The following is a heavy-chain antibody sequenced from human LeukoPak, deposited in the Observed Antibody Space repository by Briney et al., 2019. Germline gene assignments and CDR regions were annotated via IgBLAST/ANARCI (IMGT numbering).Heavy chain of an antibody. CDR2: IWYDGSNK. CDR3: ARELTGAYYFDY. J-gene: IGHJ4*02. CDR1: GFTFSKYG. Sequence: GGSLRLSCAASGFTFSKYGMHWVRQAPGKGLEWVAVIWYDGSNKNYADSVKGRLTISRDNSKNTLYLQMNSLRAEDSAVYYCARELTGAYYFDYWGQGTLVTVSS. D-gene: IGHD3-16*01. V-gene: IGHV3-33*01.